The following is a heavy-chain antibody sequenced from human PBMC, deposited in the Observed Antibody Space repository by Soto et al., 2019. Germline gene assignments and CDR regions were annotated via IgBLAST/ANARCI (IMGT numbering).Heavy chain of an antibody. D-gene: IGHD2-21*01. CDR1: GGSINSYW. CDR2: VYSSGTT. V-gene: IGHV4-4*07. J-gene: IGHJ4*02. CDR3: ARDIASYAYGEGY. Sequence: PSATRSATCTVSGGSINSYWWSWIRQPAGKGLEWIGRVYSSGTTDYNPSLNSRATMSVETSKNQFSLKLSSVTAADTAVYYCARDIASYAYGEGYWGQGIQVTVSS.